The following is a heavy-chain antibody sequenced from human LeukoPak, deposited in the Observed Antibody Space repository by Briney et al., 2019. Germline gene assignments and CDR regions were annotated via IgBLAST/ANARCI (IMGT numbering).Heavy chain of an antibody. Sequence: PSETLSLTCTVSGGSISSIYYYWGWIRQPPGKGLEWIGTIYYSGSTYYNPSLKSRVTISVDTSANQFSLKLSSVTAPDTAVYYCARHEDRNWYFDHWGQGTLVSVSS. J-gene: IGHJ4*02. D-gene: IGHD1-1*01. V-gene: IGHV4-39*01. CDR3: ARHEDRNWYFDH. CDR2: IYYSGST. CDR1: GGSISSIYYY.